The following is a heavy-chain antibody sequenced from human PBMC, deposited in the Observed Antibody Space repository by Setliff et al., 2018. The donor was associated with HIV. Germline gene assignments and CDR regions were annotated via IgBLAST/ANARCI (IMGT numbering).Heavy chain of an antibody. V-gene: IGHV3-15*07. CDR2: IKSKTDGGTT. J-gene: IGHJ4*02. D-gene: IGHD1-26*01. CDR3: TTDLGGSYHGWNY. Sequence: GGSLRLSCTASGFTVSDAWMNWVRQAPGKGLEWVGRIKSKTDGGTTDYAAPVKGRFTISRDDSKNTLYLQMNSLKTEDTAVYYCTTDLGGSYHGWNYWGQGTLVTVSS. CDR1: GFTVSDAW.